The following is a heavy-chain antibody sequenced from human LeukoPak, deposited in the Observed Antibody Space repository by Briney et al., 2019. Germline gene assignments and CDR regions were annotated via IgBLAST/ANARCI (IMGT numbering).Heavy chain of an antibody. CDR1: GGSISSYY. CDR2: IYYSGST. V-gene: IGHV4-59*01. CDR3: AGGVVAALDFDY. Sequence: SETLSLTCTVSGGSISSYYWSWIRQPPGKGLGWIGYIYYSGSTNYNPSLKSRVTISVDTSKNQFSLKLSSVTAADTAVYYCAGGVVAALDFDYWGQGTLVTVSP. D-gene: IGHD2-15*01. J-gene: IGHJ4*02.